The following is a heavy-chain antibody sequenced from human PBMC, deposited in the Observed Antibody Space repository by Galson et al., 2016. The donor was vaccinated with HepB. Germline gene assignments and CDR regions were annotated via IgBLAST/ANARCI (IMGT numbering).Heavy chain of an antibody. V-gene: IGHV1-69*13. CDR3: AREYCSDDKCSGGFDP. Sequence: SVKVSCKASGGTFSSYAISWVRQAPGQGLEWMGGIIPIFGTANYAQKFQGRVTITADESTSTAYMELSGLRSEDTAVYYCAREYCSDDKCSGGFDPWGQGTLVTVSS. CDR1: GGTFSSYA. CDR2: IIPIFGTA. D-gene: IGHD2-15*01. J-gene: IGHJ5*02.